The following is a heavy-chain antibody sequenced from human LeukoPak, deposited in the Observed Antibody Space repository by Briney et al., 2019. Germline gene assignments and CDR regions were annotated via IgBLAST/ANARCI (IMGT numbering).Heavy chain of an antibody. CDR1: GGSISTTNHF. V-gene: IGHV4-39*01. Sequence: PSETLSITCSVSGGSISTTNHFWGWIRQPPGKGLEWIGSIYHSGTTYYYPSLQSRVTISVDTSKNQFSLKLSSVTAADTAVYYCARHDMEDQLLYYFDDWGQGTLVTVSS. CDR3: ARHDMEDQLLYYFDD. CDR2: IYHSGTT. J-gene: IGHJ4*02. D-gene: IGHD2-2*01.